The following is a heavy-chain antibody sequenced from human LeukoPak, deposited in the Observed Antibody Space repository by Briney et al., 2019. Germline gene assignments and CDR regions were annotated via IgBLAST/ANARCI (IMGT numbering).Heavy chain of an antibody. Sequence: GGSLRLSCVASGFTFSDYYMSWIRQAPGKGLEWVSYVRSSGSTIYYADSVKGRFTISRDNAKNSLYLQMNSLRAEDTAVYYCARADCSSTSCYEFDYWGQGTLVTVSS. CDR3: ARADCSSTSCYEFDY. J-gene: IGHJ4*02. D-gene: IGHD2-2*01. CDR2: VRSSGSTI. V-gene: IGHV3-11*04. CDR1: GFTFSDYY.